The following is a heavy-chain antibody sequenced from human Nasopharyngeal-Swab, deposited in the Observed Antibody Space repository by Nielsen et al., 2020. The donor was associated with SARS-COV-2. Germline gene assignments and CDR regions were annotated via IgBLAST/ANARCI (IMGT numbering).Heavy chain of an antibody. CDR2: INPAGSTT. CDR1: GFTFSDHW. V-gene: IGHV3-74*01. Sequence: GESLKISCAPSGFTFSDHWMHWVRQAPGKGLVWVSRINPAGSTTDYEDSVRGRITISRDNAKNTLYLQMNSLTVEDSAVYFCTRAGSYRFDYWGQGTLVTVSS. J-gene: IGHJ4*02. D-gene: IGHD1-26*01. CDR3: TRAGSYRFDY.